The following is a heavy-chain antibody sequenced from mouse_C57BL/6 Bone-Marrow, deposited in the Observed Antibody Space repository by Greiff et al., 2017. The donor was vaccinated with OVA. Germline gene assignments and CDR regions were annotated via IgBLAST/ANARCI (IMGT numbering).Heavy chain of an antibody. J-gene: IGHJ3*01. V-gene: IGHV1-81*01. CDR3: APYYGSSQGY. CDR1: GYTFTSYG. CDR2: IYPRSGNT. D-gene: IGHD1-1*01. Sequence: VQLQESGAELARPGASVKLSCKASGYTFTSYGISWVKQRTGQGLEWIGEIYPRSGNTYYNEKFKGKATLTADKSSSTAYMELRSLTSEDSAVYFCAPYYGSSQGYWGQGTLVTVSA.